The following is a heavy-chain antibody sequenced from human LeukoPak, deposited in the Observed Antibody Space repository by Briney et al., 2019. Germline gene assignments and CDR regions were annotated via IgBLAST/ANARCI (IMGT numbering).Heavy chain of an antibody. CDR3: TKDLALYTGPYSGSFYSPIDC. V-gene: IGHV3-23*01. CDR2: ISGSGDNT. D-gene: IGHD1-26*01. CDR1: GFTFSNYA. J-gene: IGHJ4*02. Sequence: GGSLRLSCAASGFTFSNYAMSWVRQAPGKGLEWVSSISGSGDNTYYADSVKGRFTISRNNFKNTLYVQMNSLKAEDTAVYYCTKDLALYTGPYSGSFYSPIDCWGQGTLVTVSS.